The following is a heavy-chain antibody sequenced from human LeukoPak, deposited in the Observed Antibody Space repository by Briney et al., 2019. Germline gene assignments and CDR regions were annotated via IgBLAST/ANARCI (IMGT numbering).Heavy chain of an antibody. J-gene: IGHJ6*03. V-gene: IGHV3-7*01. CDR3: AKDGESNGYYYYYYMDV. CDR2: IKQDGNEK. Sequence: PGGSLRLSCGASGFTFTSHWMSWVRQAPGKGLEWVANIKQDGNEKYYVESVRGRFIISRDNAKNSLYLQMNSLRAEDTAVYYCAKDGESNGYYYYYYMDVWGKGTTVTISS. D-gene: IGHD2-8*01. CDR1: GFTFTSHW.